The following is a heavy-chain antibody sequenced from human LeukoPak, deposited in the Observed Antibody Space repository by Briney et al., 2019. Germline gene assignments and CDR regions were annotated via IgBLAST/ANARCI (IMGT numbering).Heavy chain of an antibody. Sequence: GGSLRLSCAASGFTFSSYAMSWVRQAPGKGLEWVSAISGSGGSTYYADSVKGRFTISRDNSKNTLYLQMNSLRAEDTAVYYCAKGNRPLMSAWYFDLWGRGTLATVSS. CDR2: ISGSGGST. J-gene: IGHJ2*01. CDR1: GFTFSSYA. CDR3: AKGNRPLMSAWYFDL. V-gene: IGHV3-23*01.